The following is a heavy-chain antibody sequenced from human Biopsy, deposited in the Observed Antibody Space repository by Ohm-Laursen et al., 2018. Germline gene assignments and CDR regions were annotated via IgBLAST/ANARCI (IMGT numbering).Heavy chain of an antibody. CDR3: ARDRGYYSDRTVPGYFDL. CDR2: VYYTGST. J-gene: IGHJ2*01. CDR1: GGSISSDY. Sequence: TLSLTCTASGGSISSDYWSWIRQPPGKGLQWIGYVYYTGSTDYNPSLQSRVTISVDTSKNHFSLRLRSVTPADTAIYYCARDRGYYSDRTVPGYFDLWGRGTQVTVSS. D-gene: IGHD3-22*01. V-gene: IGHV4-59*01.